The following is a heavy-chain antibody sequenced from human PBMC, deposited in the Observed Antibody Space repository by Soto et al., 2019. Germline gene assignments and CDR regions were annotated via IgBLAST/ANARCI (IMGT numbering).Heavy chain of an antibody. CDR1: GYTFAGYY. CDR3: ARGYYYDSSGYYYWKRGAFDI. Sequence: ASVKVSCKASGYTFAGYYMHWVRQAPGQGLEWMGWINPNSGGTNYAQKFQGWVTMTRDTSISTAYMELSRLRSDDTAVYYCARGYYYDSSGYYYWKRGAFDIWG. V-gene: IGHV1-2*04. D-gene: IGHD3-22*01. CDR2: INPNSGGT. J-gene: IGHJ3*02.